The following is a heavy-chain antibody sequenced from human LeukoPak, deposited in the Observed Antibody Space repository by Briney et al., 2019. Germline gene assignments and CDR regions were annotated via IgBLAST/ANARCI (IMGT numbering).Heavy chain of an antibody. J-gene: IGHJ3*02. CDR1: GGTFSSYA. V-gene: IGHV1-69*05. D-gene: IGHD6-6*01. CDR3: ARVYYSSSGYDAFDI. CDR2: IIPIFGTA. Sequence: GASVKVSCKASGGTFSSYAISWVRQAPGQGLEWMGGIIPIFGTANYAQKFQGRVTMTRNTSISTAYMELSSLRSEDTAVYYCARVYYSSSGYDAFDIWGQGTMVTVSS.